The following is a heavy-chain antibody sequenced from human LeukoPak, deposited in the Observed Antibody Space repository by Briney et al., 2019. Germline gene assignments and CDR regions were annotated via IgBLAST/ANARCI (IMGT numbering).Heavy chain of an antibody. CDR1: GGSISSSNW. J-gene: IGHJ4*02. CDR2: IYHSGST. Sequence: PSETLSLTCAVSGGSISSSNWGSGVRQPPGEGLEWIGEIYHSGSTNYNPSLKGRVTISVDKSKNQFSLKLSSVTAADTAVYYCASTLVRGWYFDYWGQGTLVTVSS. D-gene: IGHD3-10*01. CDR3: ASTLVRGWYFDY. V-gene: IGHV4-4*02.